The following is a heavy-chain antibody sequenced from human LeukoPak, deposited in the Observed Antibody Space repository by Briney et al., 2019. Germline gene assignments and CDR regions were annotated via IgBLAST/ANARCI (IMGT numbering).Heavy chain of an antibody. CDR3: ARDRKDDRGVIMDV. CDR1: GYTFTSYA. V-gene: IGHV1-3*01. D-gene: IGHD3-10*02. Sequence: ASVKVSCKASGYTFTSYAMHWVRQAPGQRLEWMGWINAGNGNTKYSQKFQGRVTITRDTSASTAYMGLSSLRSEDTAVYYCARDRKDDRGVIMDVWGQGTTVTVSS. J-gene: IGHJ6*02. CDR2: INAGNGNT.